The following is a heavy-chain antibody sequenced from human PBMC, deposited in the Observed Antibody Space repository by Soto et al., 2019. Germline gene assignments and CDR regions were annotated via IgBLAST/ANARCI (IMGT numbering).Heavy chain of an antibody. CDR2: INPNSGGT. V-gene: IGHV1-2*04. J-gene: IGHJ4*02. CDR3: ARARSITMVRGAFDY. Sequence: ASVKVSCKASGYTFTGYYMHWVRQAPGQGLEWMGWINPNSGGTNYAQKFQGWVTMTRDTSISTAYMELSRLRSDDTAVYYCARARSITMVRGAFDYWGKGTLVTVSS. D-gene: IGHD3-10*01. CDR1: GYTFTGYY.